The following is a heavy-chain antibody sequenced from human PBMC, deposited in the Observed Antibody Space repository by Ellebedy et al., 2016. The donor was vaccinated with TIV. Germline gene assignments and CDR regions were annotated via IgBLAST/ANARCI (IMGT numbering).Heavy chain of an antibody. CDR2: IGGDDHT. J-gene: IGHJ4*02. CDR3: AKDLSWWSANDY. V-gene: IGHV3-23*01. CDR1: GFNFDSNA. Sequence: GESLKISCVASGFNFDSNAMSLVRQTPGKGLEWVAGIGGDDHTHYAHFVEGRFTISSDRSKSTLHLEMSRLRVEDTAVYYCAKDLSWWSANDYWGQGALVTVSS. D-gene: IGHD3-16*01.